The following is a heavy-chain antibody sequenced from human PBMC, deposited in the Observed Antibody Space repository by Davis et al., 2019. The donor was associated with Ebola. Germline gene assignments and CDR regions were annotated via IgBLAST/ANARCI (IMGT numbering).Heavy chain of an antibody. CDR2: IRSKANSYAT. D-gene: IGHD6-19*01. V-gene: IGHV3-73*01. J-gene: IGHJ4*02. Sequence: GESLKISCAASGFTFSGSAMHWVRQASGKGLEWVGRIRSKANSYATAYAASVKGRFTISRDDSEGMVYMQMNSLKTEDTAVYYCTTGGSGWFLFNHWGQGTLVTVSA. CDR1: GFTFSGSA. CDR3: TTGGSGWFLFNH.